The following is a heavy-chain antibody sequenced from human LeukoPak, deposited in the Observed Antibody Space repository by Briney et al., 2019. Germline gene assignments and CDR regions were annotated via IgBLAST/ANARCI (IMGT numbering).Heavy chain of an antibody. CDR2: INSDGSST. D-gene: IGHD3-22*01. J-gene: IGHJ4*02. CDR3: ARGTDYYDSSAITTDFDY. Sequence: GGSLRLSCAASGFTFSSYWMHWVRQAPGKGLVWVSRINSDGSSTSYADSVKGRFTISRDNSKNTLYLQMNSLRAEDTAVYYCARGTDYYDSSAITTDFDYWGQGTLVTVSS. V-gene: IGHV3-74*01. CDR1: GFTFSSYW.